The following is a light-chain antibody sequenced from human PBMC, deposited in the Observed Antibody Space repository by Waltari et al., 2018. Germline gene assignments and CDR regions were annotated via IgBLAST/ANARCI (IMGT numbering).Light chain of an antibody. CDR2: EVS. J-gene: IGLJ1*01. CDR1: SCDIGAFNY. V-gene: IGLV2-8*01. CDR3: ASYAGNNNYV. Sequence: QSALTQPPSASGSPGQSVTISCTGTSCDIGAFNYVSWYQMHPGKAPKPLIYEVSNGPSGVPDRFSGSKSGNTASLTVSGLQAEDEAEYFCASYAGNNNYVFGSGTKVTVL.